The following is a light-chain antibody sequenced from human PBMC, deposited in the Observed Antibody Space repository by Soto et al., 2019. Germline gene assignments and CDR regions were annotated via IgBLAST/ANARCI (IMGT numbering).Light chain of an antibody. CDR1: QSVSSN. CDR2: GAS. J-gene: IGKJ1*01. V-gene: IGKV3-15*01. Sequence: EIVMTQSPATLSVSPGERATLSCRASQSVSSNLAWYQQKPGQAPRLLIYGASTRATGIPARFSGSGSGTEFTLTNSSLQSEDFAVYYCQQYSGRTFGQGTKVDIK. CDR3: QQYSGRT.